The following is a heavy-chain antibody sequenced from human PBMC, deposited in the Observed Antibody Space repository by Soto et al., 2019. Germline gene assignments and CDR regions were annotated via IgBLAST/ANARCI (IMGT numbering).Heavy chain of an antibody. V-gene: IGHV4-39*01. CDR2: IYYNGNT. J-gene: IGHJ4*02. CDR1: GASISSSPYY. D-gene: IGHD1-1*01. Sequence: QLQLQESGPGLVKPSETLSLTCTVSGASISSSPYYWAWIRQPPGKGLQWIGNIYYNGNTFYNPSLRSRVTISIDTSKSRFSLGLSSVTASDTAVYYCARHGPLTNNWNQLNCWGQGTLVTVSS. CDR3: ARHGPLTNNWNQLNC.